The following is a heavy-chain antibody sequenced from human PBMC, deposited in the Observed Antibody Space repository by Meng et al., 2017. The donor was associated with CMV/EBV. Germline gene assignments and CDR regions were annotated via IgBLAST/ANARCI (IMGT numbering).Heavy chain of an antibody. V-gene: IGHV1-2*02. Sequence: ASVKVSCKASGYTFTGYYMHWVRQAPGQGLEWMGWINPNSGGTNYAQKFQGRVTMTRDTSNSTAYMELSRLRSDDTAVYYCARGNSPEHTEDIVVVPAARAGGYYGMDVWGQGTTVTVSS. CDR2: INPNSGGT. CDR1: GYTFTGYY. D-gene: IGHD2-2*01. CDR3: ARGNSPEHTEDIVVVPAARAGGYYGMDV. J-gene: IGHJ6*02.